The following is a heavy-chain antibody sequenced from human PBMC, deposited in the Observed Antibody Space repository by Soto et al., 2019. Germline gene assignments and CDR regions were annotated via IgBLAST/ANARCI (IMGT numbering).Heavy chain of an antibody. CDR2: IYYSGST. Sequence: QVQLQESGPGLVKPSQTLSLTCTVSGGSISSGGYYWSWIRQHPGKGLEWIGYIYYSGSTYYNPSLRSRVTLSVDTSKNQFSLKRSSVTAADTAVYYCARWTMGRGVIIREHWFDPWGQGTLVTVSS. D-gene: IGHD3-10*01. CDR3: ARWTMGRGVIIREHWFDP. CDR1: GGSISSGGYY. J-gene: IGHJ5*02. V-gene: IGHV4-31*03.